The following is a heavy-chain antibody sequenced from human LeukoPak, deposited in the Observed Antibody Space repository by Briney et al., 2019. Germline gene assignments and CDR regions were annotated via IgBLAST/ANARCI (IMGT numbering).Heavy chain of an antibody. CDR2: ISSSSSYI. V-gene: IGHV3-21*01. Sequence: GGSLRLSCAASGFTFDDYGMSWVRQAPGKGLEWVSSISSSSSYIYYADSVKGRFTISRDNAKNSMYLQMNSLRAEDTAVYYCARDRSGDYWGQGTLVTVSS. CDR1: GFTFDDYG. D-gene: IGHD1-14*01. J-gene: IGHJ4*02. CDR3: ARDRSGDY.